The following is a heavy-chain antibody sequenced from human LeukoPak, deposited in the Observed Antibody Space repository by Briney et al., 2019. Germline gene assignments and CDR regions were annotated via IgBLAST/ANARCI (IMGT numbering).Heavy chain of an antibody. J-gene: IGHJ4*02. Sequence: ASVKVSCKASGYTFTSYGITWVRQAPGQGFEWMGGIIPLFRTANYAQKFKGRVTITADKSTNTAYMELRSLRSEDTAVYYCARVGGLEYSYDYYFDYWGQGTPVTVSP. CDR2: IIPLFRTA. D-gene: IGHD5-18*01. V-gene: IGHV1-69*06. CDR3: ARVGGLEYSYDYYFDY. CDR1: GYTFTSYG.